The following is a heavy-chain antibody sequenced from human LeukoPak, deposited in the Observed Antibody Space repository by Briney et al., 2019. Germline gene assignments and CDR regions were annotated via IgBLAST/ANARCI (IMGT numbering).Heavy chain of an antibody. J-gene: IGHJ3*01. Sequence: SETLSLTCIVSGGSISRSSYYWGWIRQPPGKGLEWIGSINYSGITYYNLSLKSRVTISVGTSKNQFSLNLSSVTAADTAVYYCARHSDGYYDAEEGAFDVWGQGTMVSVSS. CDR3: ARHSDGYYDAEEGAFDV. V-gene: IGHV4-39*01. CDR2: INYSGIT. D-gene: IGHD3-16*01. CDR1: GGSISRSSYY.